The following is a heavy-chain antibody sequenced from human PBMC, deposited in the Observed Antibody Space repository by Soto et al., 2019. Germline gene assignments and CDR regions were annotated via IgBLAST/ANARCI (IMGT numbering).Heavy chain of an antibody. CDR3: ARLKRGYSYGSIIDF. Sequence: SETLSLTCTVSGDSIRNYYWSWIRQPPGKGLEYIGYIFYSGSTNYNPSLKSRVAISVDTSRNQFALKLRSVTAADTATYYCARLKRGYSYGSIIDFWGQGTLVTVSS. CDR2: IFYSGST. D-gene: IGHD5-18*01. J-gene: IGHJ4*02. CDR1: GDSIRNYY. V-gene: IGHV4-59*01.